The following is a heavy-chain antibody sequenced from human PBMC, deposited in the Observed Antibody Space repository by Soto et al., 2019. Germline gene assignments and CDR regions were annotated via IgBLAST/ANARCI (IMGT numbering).Heavy chain of an antibody. J-gene: IGHJ6*02. CDR3: ARYKQLRFLEWLGTYGMDV. CDR2: INPNSGGT. V-gene: IGHV1-2*02. CDR1: GYTFTGYY. Sequence: GASVKVSCKASGYTFTGYYMHWVRQAPGQGLEWMGWINPNSGGTNYAQKFQGRVTMTRDTSISTAYMELSRLRSDDTAVYYCARYKQLRFLEWLGTYGMDVWGQGTTVTVSS. D-gene: IGHD3-3*01.